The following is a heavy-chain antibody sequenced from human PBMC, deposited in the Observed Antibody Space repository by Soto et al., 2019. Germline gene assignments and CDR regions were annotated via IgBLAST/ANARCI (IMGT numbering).Heavy chain of an antibody. Sequence: ASVKVSCKASGGTFSSYAISWVRQAPGQGLEWMGGIIPIFGTANYAQKFQGRVTITADESTSTAYMELSSLRSEDTAVYYCARDSGYYDSSGYGPYFDYWGQGTLVTVSS. J-gene: IGHJ4*02. V-gene: IGHV1-69*13. CDR2: IIPIFGTA. CDR3: ARDSGYYDSSGYGPYFDY. D-gene: IGHD3-22*01. CDR1: GGTFSSYA.